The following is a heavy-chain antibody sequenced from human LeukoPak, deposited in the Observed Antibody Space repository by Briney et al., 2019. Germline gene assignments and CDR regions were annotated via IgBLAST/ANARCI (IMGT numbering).Heavy chain of an antibody. CDR3: ARSPNAGYCSSTSCPTPVYFDY. Sequence: SETLSLTCSVSGDSITTDYYWGWIRQPPGKGLEWIASIFHSGDTYYNPSLKSRVTISVDTSKNQFSLKLSSVTAADTAVYYCARSPNAGYCSSTSCPTPVYFDYWGQGTLVTVSS. V-gene: IGHV4-38-2*02. D-gene: IGHD2-2*03. J-gene: IGHJ4*02. CDR1: GDSITTDYY. CDR2: IFHSGDT.